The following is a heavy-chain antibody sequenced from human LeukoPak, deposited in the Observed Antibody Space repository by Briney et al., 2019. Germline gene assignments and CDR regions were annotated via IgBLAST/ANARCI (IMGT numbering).Heavy chain of an antibody. J-gene: IGHJ3*02. Sequence: ALVKVSCKTSGYTFTKYGISWVRQAPGQGLEWMGWISTYKGNTNYAQKLQGRVTMTTDTSTSTAYMEARSLRSDDTAVYYCARDISHAFDIWGPGTMVNVSS. V-gene: IGHV1-18*01. CDR1: GYTFTKYG. CDR3: ARDISHAFDI. D-gene: IGHD3-16*02. CDR2: ISTYKGNT.